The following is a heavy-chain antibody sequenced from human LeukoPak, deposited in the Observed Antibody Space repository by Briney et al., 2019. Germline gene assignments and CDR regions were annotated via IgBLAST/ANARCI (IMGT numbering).Heavy chain of an antibody. J-gene: IGHJ6*04. CDR2: ISSSGSTI. CDR3: AELGITMIGGV. CDR1: GFTFSSYE. Sequence: GGSLRHSCAASGFTFSSYETNWVRQAPAKGLEWVSYISSSGSTIYYADSVKGRFTISRDNAKNSLYLQMNSLRAEDTAVYYCAELGITMIGGVWGKGTTVTISS. V-gene: IGHV3-48*03. D-gene: IGHD3-10*02.